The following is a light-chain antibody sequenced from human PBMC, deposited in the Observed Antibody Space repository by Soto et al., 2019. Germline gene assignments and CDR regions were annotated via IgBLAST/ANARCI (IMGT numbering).Light chain of an antibody. CDR1: QRITTY. V-gene: IGKV1-39*01. CDR3: QHSSSTPYT. Sequence: IHMTQSPSSLSASVGDRVTITCRASQRITTYLNWYQQKPGKAPKLLISNAATLQGGVPSRFSGSGSGTDFTLTITTLQPEDFATYFCQHSSSTPYTFGHGTKLEIK. J-gene: IGKJ2*01. CDR2: NAA.